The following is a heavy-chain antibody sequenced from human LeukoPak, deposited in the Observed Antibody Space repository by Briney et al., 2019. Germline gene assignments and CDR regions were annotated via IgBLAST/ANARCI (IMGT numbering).Heavy chain of an antibody. V-gene: IGHV3-30*02. J-gene: IGHJ5*02. CDR3: AKPLMRDRWFGES. CDR1: GFTFSYYA. Sequence: GGSLRLSCAVSGFTFSYYAMHWVRQAPGKGLECVSFIRYDGNDTFYAESVKGRFTISRGTSMNALYLQMNSLRAEDTAVYYCAKPLMRDRWFGESWGQGTMVSVSS. D-gene: IGHD3-10*01. CDR2: IRYDGNDT.